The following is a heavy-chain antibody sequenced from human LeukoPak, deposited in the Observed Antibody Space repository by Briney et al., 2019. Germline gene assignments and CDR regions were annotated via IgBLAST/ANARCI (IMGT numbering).Heavy chain of an antibody. J-gene: IGHJ5*02. CDR3: ARPLSLPAATRDHWFDP. CDR2: IYYSGST. D-gene: IGHD2-2*01. CDR1: GGSISSSSYY. Sequence: SETLSLTCTVSGGSISSSSYYWGWIRQPPGKGLEWIGSIYYSGSTYYNPSLKSRVTISVDTSRNQFSPKLSSVTAADTAVYYCARPLSLPAATRDHWFDPWGQGTLVTVSS. V-gene: IGHV4-39*01.